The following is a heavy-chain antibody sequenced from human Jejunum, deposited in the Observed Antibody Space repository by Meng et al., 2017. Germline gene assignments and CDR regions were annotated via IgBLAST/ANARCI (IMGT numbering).Heavy chain of an antibody. D-gene: IGHD3-22*01. CDR3: TTAPEYDSSGRYPENYYGMDV. Sequence: GESPKIPCAAPGFTLSNVWMNWVRQAPGKGLEWVGRIKSKTDGGTTNYAAPVKGRFTISRDDSKNTLYLQMNSLKTEDTAVYYCTTAPEYDSSGRYPENYYGMDVWGQGTTVTVSS. CDR2: IKSKTDGGTT. V-gene: IGHV3-15*01. J-gene: IGHJ6*02. CDR1: GFTLSNVW.